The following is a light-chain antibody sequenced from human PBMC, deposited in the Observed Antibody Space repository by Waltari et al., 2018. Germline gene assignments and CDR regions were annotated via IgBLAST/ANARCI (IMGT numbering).Light chain of an antibody. Sequence: QSVLTQPPSASGTPGQRVPISCSGSSSTIGINHVHWYQQLPGTAPKVLIYRNNQRPSGVPDRFSGSKSGTSASLVISGLRSEDEADYYCAAWDDSLSGHVVFGGGTKLTVL. V-gene: IGLV1-47*01. CDR1: SSTIGINH. J-gene: IGLJ2*01. CDR2: RNN. CDR3: AAWDDSLSGHVV.